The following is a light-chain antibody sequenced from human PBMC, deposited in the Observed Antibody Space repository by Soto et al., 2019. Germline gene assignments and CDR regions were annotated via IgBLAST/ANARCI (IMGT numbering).Light chain of an antibody. CDR2: RAS. V-gene: IGKV1-5*03. Sequence: DVQMTQSPSTLSASVGERVTITCRASQSINNLLAWYQQKPGKAPKFLMYRASTLKSGVPSRFSGSGSGTEFTLTISSLQPDDFATYYCQHYNSYSEAFGQGTKVDIK. CDR1: QSINNL. CDR3: QHYNSYSEA. J-gene: IGKJ1*01.